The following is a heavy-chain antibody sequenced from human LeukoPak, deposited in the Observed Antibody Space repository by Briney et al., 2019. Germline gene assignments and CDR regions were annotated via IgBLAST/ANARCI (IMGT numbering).Heavy chain of an antibody. D-gene: IGHD1-26*01. J-gene: IGHJ6*02. V-gene: IGHV5-51*01. Sequence: GDSLKISCKGSGYNFNVYWIAWVRQMPGKGLEWMGIIYPDDSDVRYSPSFQGQVTISADKSLSTAYLQWSGLKASDTAMYFCARPYRGSKGCDYGMDVWGQGTTVTVSS. CDR2: IYPDDSDV. CDR3: ARPYRGSKGCDYGMDV. CDR1: GYNFNVYW.